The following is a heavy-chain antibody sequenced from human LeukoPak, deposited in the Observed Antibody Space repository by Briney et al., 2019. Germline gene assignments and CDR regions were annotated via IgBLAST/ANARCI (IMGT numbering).Heavy chain of an antibody. CDR1: AYSISSGYY. CDR3: ATGLRGYKS. CDR2: IYHSGNT. V-gene: IGHV4-38-2*02. J-gene: IGHJ4*02. D-gene: IGHD5-12*01. Sequence: SETLSLTCTVSAYSISSGYYWGWIRPPPGKGLEWIGSIYHSGNTYYNPSLKSRVTISVDTAKNQFSLKLSSVTAADTAVYYCATGLRGYKSWGQGTLVTVSS.